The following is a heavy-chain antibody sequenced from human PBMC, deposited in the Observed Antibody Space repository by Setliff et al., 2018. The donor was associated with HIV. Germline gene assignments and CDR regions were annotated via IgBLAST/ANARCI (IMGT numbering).Heavy chain of an antibody. V-gene: IGHV4-39*01. CDR3: ARHYYDSTEDAFDI. D-gene: IGHD3-22*01. Sequence: SETLSLTCSVSGGSISSSSYHWAWIRQPPGKGLEWIGTIYYSGNTYYDPSLKSRLTISLDTSTNKFSLKLSSVTAADTAVYYCARHYYDSTEDAFDIWGQGTMVTVSS. CDR1: GGSISSSSYH. CDR2: IYYSGNT. J-gene: IGHJ3*02.